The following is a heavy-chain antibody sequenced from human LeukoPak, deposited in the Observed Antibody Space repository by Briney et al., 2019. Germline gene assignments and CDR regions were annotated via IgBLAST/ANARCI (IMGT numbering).Heavy chain of an antibody. J-gene: IGHJ4*02. D-gene: IGHD3-9*01. Sequence: QPGGSLRLSCAASGFTFSSYEMNWVRQAPGKGLEWVSYISSSGSTIYYADSVKGRFTVSRDNAKNSLYLQMNSLRAEDTAVYYCTRYYDILTGYTPFDYWGQGTLVTVSS. CDR2: ISSSGSTI. V-gene: IGHV3-48*03. CDR3: TRYYDILTGYTPFDY. CDR1: GFTFSSYE.